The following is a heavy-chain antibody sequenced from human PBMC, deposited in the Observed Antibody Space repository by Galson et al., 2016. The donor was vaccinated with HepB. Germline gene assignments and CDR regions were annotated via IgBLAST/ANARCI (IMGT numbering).Heavy chain of an antibody. Sequence: SLRLSCAASGFSFSSYWMSWVRQAPGKGLEWVATIKHDGTETYYGDSVRGRFTISRDNARNSLFLQLNSLRAGDTAVYYCARYCSSSSCYGTFHIWGQGTAVIVSA. CDR2: IKHDGTET. J-gene: IGHJ3*02. V-gene: IGHV3-7*01. CDR3: ARYCSSSSCYGTFHI. CDR1: GFSFSSYW. D-gene: IGHD2-2*01.